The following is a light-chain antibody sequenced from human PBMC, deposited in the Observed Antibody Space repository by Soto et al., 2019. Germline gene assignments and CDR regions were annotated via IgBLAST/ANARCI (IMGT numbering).Light chain of an antibody. J-gene: IGLJ1*01. V-gene: IGLV2-8*01. CDR2: EIN. CDR3: SSFAGSHNFPYV. CDR1: SGDVGAYDY. Sequence: QSALTQPPSASGSPGQSVTISCTGTSGDVGAYDYVSWYQQHPGKAPKLMIYEINKRPSGVPDRFSGSKSGNTASLTVSGLQAEDEADYYCSSFAGSHNFPYVFGTGTKVTVL.